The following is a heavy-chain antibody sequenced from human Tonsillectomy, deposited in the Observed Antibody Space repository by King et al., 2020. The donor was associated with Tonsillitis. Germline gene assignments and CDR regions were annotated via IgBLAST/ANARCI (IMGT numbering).Heavy chain of an antibody. CDR2: ISYDGTNK. D-gene: IGHD4-17*01. CDR3: AREWDDYVDSIDY. CDR1: GFTFSNYG. J-gene: IGHJ4*02. Sequence: VQLVESGGGVVQPGRSLRLSCAASGFTFSNYGMHWVRQAPGKGLEWVAVISYDGTNKYYADSVKGRFTISRDNSKKTLHLQMNSLRAEDTAVYSCAREWDDYVDSIDYWGQGTLVTVSS. V-gene: IGHV3-33*05.